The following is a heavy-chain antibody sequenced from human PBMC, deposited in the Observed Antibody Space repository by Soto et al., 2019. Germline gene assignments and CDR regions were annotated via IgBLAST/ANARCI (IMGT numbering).Heavy chain of an antibody. CDR2: ISGSGGST. CDR1: GFTFSTYA. V-gene: IGHV3-23*01. J-gene: IGHJ4*02. D-gene: IGHD6-13*01. Sequence: GSLRLSCAASGFTFSTYAMNWVRQAPGKGLEWVSAISGSGGSTYYADSVKGRFTISRDNSKNTLYLQMNSLRAEDTAVYYCAKGATSSWYGGHFDCWGQGTLVTVSS. CDR3: AKGATSSWYGGHFDC.